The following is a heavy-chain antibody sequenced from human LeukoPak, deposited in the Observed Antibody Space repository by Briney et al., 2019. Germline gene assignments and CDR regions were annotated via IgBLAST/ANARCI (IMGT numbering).Heavy chain of an antibody. D-gene: IGHD6-13*01. J-gene: IGHJ4*02. Sequence: GGSLRLSCAASGFTFSSYSMNWVRQAPGKGLEWVSSISSSSSYIYYADSVKGRFTISRDNAKNSLYLQMNSLRAEDTAVYYCARVSSSFIEIDYWGQGTLVTVSS. CDR1: GFTFSSYS. V-gene: IGHV3-21*01. CDR2: ISSSSSYI. CDR3: ARVSSSFIEIDY.